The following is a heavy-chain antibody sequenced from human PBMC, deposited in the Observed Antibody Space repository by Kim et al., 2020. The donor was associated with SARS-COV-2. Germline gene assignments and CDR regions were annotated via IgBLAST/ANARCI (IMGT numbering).Heavy chain of an antibody. CDR2: GHT. V-gene: IGHV1-3*01. D-gene: IGHD7-27*01. J-gene: IGHJ6*04. Sequence: GHTKSSQTFQGRVTITTDTSASTAYMELSSLRSEDTAVYYCARTLGLDVWGKGTTVTVSS. CDR3: ARTLGLDV.